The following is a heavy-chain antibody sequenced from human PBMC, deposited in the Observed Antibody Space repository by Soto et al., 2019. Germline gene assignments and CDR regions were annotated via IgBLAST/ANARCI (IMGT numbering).Heavy chain of an antibody. J-gene: IGHJ6*02. CDR2: ISYDGSNK. Sequence: QVRLVESGGGVVQPGRSLRLSCAASGFTFSSYAMHWVRQAPGKGLEWVAVISYDGSNKYYADSVKGRFTISRDNSKNTLYLQMNSLRAEDTAVYYCASGISNLQSYYYYYGMDVWGQGTTVTVSS. CDR3: ASGISNLQSYYYYYGMDV. CDR1: GFTFSSYA. D-gene: IGHD3-3*02. V-gene: IGHV3-30-3*01.